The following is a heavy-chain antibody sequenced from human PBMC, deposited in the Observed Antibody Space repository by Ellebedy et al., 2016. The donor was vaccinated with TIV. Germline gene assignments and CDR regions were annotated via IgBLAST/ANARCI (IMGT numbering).Heavy chain of an antibody. J-gene: IGHJ3*02. CDR2: IYYSGST. Sequence: SETLSLTXTVSGGSISSSSYYWGWIRQPPGKGLEWIGSIYYSGSTYYNPSLKSRVTISVDTSKNQFSLKLSSVTAADTAVYYCASSGYDFAFDIWGQGTMVTVSS. CDR1: GGSISSSSYY. CDR3: ASSGYDFAFDI. V-gene: IGHV4-39*07. D-gene: IGHD5-12*01.